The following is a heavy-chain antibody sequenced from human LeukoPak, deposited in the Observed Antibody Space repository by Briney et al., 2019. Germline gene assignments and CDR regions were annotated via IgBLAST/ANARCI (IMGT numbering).Heavy chain of an antibody. Sequence: SEPLSLTCTVSGGSISSYYWSWIRQPPGKGLEWIGYISYIGITNYNPSLKSRVTISVDTSKNQFSLKLSSVTAADTAVYYCATGVATVPVDYWGQGTLVTVST. CDR3: ATGVATVPVDY. J-gene: IGHJ4*02. V-gene: IGHV4-59*01. D-gene: IGHD5-12*01. CDR2: ISYIGIT. CDR1: GGSISSYY.